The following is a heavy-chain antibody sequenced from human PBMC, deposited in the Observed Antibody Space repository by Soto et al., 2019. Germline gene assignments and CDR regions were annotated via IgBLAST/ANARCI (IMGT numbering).Heavy chain of an antibody. CDR2: VSIGGST. CDR1: GFTFSSYA. D-gene: IGHD2-15*01. J-gene: IGHJ4*02. Sequence: GGSLRLSCAASGFTFSSYAMSWVRQGPGKGLEWVAVVSIGGSTHYADSVRGRFTISRDNSKNTLSLQMNTLTAEDTAVYFCAKRRGAGGHFDYWGQGALVTVSS. V-gene: IGHV3-23*01. CDR3: AKRRGAGGHFDY.